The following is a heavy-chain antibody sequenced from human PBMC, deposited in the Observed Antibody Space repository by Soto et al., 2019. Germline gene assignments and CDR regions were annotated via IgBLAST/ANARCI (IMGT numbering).Heavy chain of an antibody. D-gene: IGHD3-22*01. CDR2: IYYSGST. V-gene: IGHV4-30-4*02. J-gene: IGHJ4*02. CDR1: AGSISNGDNY. Sequence: PSETLSLTSTVYAGSISNGDNYWSRIRQPPGRGLEWIGYIYYSGSTYYNPSLKSRITISVDTSKNQFSLKLSSVTAADTAVYYCMLGSGWKDFDYWGQGTLVTVSS. CDR3: MLGSGWKDFDY.